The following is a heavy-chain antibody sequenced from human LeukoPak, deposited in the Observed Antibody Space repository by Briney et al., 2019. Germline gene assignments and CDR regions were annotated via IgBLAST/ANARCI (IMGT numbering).Heavy chain of an antibody. Sequence: PGGSLRLSCAASGFTFSSYGMHWVRQAPGKALEWVAIIWYEADNQYYADSVKGRFTISRDNSNNMLYLQMNSMRVEDTAVYYCARERDPYGDYIIDAFDIWGRGTMVTVSS. D-gene: IGHD4-17*01. CDR3: ARERDPYGDYIIDAFDI. CDR1: GFTFSSYG. J-gene: IGHJ3*02. CDR2: IWYEADNQ. V-gene: IGHV3-33*01.